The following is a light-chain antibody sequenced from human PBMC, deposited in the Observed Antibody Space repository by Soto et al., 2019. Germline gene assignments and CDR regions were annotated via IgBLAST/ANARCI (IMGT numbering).Light chain of an antibody. J-gene: IGKJ2*01. Sequence: DIVMTQSPDSLAVSLGERATINCKSSQSVLYSSNNKNYLAWYQQKPGQAPKLLIYWASTRESGVPDRFSGSGSGTDFTLTISSLQAEDVAVYYCQQYYNTPSYTFGQGTNLEIK. V-gene: IGKV4-1*01. CDR2: WAS. CDR1: QSVLYSSNNKNY. CDR3: QQYYNTPSYT.